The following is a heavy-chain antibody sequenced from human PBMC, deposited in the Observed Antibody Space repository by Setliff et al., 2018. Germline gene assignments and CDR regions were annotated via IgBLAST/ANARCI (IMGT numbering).Heavy chain of an antibody. CDR3: ARDRGQVTVNNRYGFYYYGMDV. CDR1: GFTFSSYW. D-gene: IGHD3-16*02. Sequence: GGSLRLSCAASGFTFSSYWMHWVRQDPGKGLVWVSRVNDDGSSAMYADSVKGRFTISRDNSKNTVYLRMNALRAEDTGLYYCARDRGQVTVNNRYGFYYYGMDVWGQGTTVTVSS. J-gene: IGHJ6*02. CDR2: VNDDGSSA. V-gene: IGHV3-74*03.